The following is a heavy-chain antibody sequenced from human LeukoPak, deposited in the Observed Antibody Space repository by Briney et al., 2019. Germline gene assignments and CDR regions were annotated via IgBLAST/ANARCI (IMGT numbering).Heavy chain of an antibody. J-gene: IGHJ4*02. CDR3: AKGGNRYYYDSSGYSDY. V-gene: IGHV3-9*01. CDR1: GFTFDDYA. CDR2: ISWNSGSI. D-gene: IGHD3-22*01. Sequence: GRSLRLSCAASGFTFDDYAMHWVRQAPGKGLEWVSGISWNSGSIGYADSVKGRFTISRDNAKNSLYLQMNSLRDEDTAVYYCAKGGNRYYYDSSGYSDYWGQGTLVTVSS.